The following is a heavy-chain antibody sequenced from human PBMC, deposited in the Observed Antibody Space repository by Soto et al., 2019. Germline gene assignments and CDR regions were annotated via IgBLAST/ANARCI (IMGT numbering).Heavy chain of an antibody. CDR1: GGSISSGDYS. CDR2: IYYSGST. Sequence: SDTLALTCTVSGGSISSGDYSWSWIRQPPGKGLESIGYIYYSGSTYYNPSLKSRLTISIDTSKNQFSPKLNSVTAADTAVYYCARVGSRNAFDIWGQGTMVTVSS. CDR3: ARVGSRNAFDI. J-gene: IGHJ3*02. D-gene: IGHD3-10*01. V-gene: IGHV4-30-4*02.